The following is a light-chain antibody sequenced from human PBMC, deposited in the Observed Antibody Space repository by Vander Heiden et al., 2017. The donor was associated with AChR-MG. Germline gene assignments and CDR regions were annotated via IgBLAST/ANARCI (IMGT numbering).Light chain of an antibody. Sequence: QLVLTQSPSASASLGASVKLTCPLSSGHSSYAIAWHQQQPEKGPRYLMKLNSDGSHSKGDGIPDRFSGSSAGAERYRTISSLQSEDEADYYGQTWGTGIVVFGGGTKLTVL. CDR3: QTWGTGIVV. CDR2: LNSDGSH. V-gene: IGLV4-69*01. J-gene: IGLJ2*01. CDR1: SGHSSYA.